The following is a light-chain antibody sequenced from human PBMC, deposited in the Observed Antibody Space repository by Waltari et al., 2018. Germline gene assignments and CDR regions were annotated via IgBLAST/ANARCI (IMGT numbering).Light chain of an antibody. Sequence: NFMLTQPHSVSGSPGETVTISCTRSSGSIDSQYVQGYQQRPGSAPTTVIYEDKQRPFGVPDRFSGSIDSSSNSASLTISGLKTEDEAEYYCQSYDTNNRVFGGGTMLTVL. CDR3: QSYDTNNRV. J-gene: IGLJ3*02. V-gene: IGLV6-57*04. CDR1: SGSIDSQY. CDR2: EDK.